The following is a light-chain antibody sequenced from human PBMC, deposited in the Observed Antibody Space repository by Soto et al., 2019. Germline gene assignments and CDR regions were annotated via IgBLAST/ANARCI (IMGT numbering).Light chain of an antibody. Sequence: DLQMTQSPSSLSASVGDRVTITCQASQDITNFLNWYQQKPGKAPKLLIYDASNLETGVPSKFSGSGSGTDFTFTISSLQPEDIATYYCQQYDILPWTFGQGTKVEIK. CDR3: QQYDILPWT. CDR1: QDITNF. CDR2: DAS. V-gene: IGKV1-33*01. J-gene: IGKJ1*01.